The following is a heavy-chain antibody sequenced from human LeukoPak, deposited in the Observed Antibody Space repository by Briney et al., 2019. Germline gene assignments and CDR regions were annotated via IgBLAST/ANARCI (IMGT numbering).Heavy chain of an antibody. D-gene: IGHD1-26*01. J-gene: IGHJ4*02. V-gene: IGHV3-48*03. Sequence: PGGSLRLSCAASGFTFRSYEMNWVRQAPGKGLAWVSYISSSGSTIYYADSVKGRFTISRDNAENSLYLQMNSLRAEDTAVYYCARGGRRWELLPLNYFDYWGQGTLVTVSS. CDR2: ISSSGSTI. CDR1: GFTFRSYE. CDR3: ARGGRRWELLPLNYFDY.